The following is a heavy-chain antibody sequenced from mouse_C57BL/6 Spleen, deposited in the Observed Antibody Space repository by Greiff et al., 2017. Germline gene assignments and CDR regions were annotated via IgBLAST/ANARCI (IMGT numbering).Heavy chain of an antibody. J-gene: IGHJ3*01. CDR1: GFNIKDYY. Sequence: DVQLQESGAELVKPGASVKLSCTASGFNIKDYYMHWVKQRTEQGLEWIGRIDPEGGETKYAPKFQGQATITADTSSNTAYLQLSSLTSEDTAVYYCARSPYLAYWGQGTLVTVSA. CDR2: IDPEGGET. D-gene: IGHD6-5*01. CDR3: ARSPYLAY. V-gene: IGHV14-2*01.